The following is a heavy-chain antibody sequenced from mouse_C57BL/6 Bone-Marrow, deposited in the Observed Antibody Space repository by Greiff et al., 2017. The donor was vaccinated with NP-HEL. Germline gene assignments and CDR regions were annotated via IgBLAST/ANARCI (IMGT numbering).Heavy chain of an antibody. CDR1: GYTFTSYD. CDR2: IYPRDGST. Sequence: VKLMESGPELVKPGASVKLSCKASGYTFTSYDINWVKQRPGLGLEWIGWIYPRDGSTKYNEKFKGKATLTVDTSSSTAYMELHSLTSEDSAVYFCARGYGVSFAYWGQGTLVTVSA. D-gene: IGHD2-2*01. V-gene: IGHV1-85*01. J-gene: IGHJ3*01. CDR3: ARGYGVSFAY.